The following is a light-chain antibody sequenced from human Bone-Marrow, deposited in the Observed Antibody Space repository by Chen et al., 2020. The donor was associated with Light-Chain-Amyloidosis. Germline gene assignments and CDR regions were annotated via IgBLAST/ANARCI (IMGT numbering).Light chain of an antibody. J-gene: IGLJ3*02. CDR3: QVWDRSSDRPV. CDR1: NIGSTS. CDR2: DDS. V-gene: IGLV3-21*02. Sequence: SYVLTQPSSVSVAPGQKATTACGGNNIGSTSVPWYQQTPGQAPLLVVYDDSDRPSGIPERLSGSNSGNTATLTVSRVEAGDEADYYCQVWDRSSDRPVFGGGTKLTVL.